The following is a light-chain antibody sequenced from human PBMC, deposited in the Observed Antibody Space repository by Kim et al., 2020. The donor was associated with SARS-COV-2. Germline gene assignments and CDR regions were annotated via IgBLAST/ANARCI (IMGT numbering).Light chain of an antibody. CDR1: QNVDIW. J-gene: IGKJ5*01. Sequence: ASVGDRVTLTCRASQNVDIWLAWYQQKPGKPPNLLIYKASHLQTGVPSRFRGSGSGTEFTLSINDLQPDDVATYFCQQYLGYWITFGQGTRLEIK. V-gene: IGKV1-5*03. CDR3: QQYLGYWIT. CDR2: KAS.